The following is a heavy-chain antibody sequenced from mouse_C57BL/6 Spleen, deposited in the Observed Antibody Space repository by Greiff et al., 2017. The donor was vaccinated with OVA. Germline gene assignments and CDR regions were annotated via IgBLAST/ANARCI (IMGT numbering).Heavy chain of an antibody. V-gene: IGHV1-53*01. CDR2: INPSNGGT. Sequence: QVQLQQPGTELVKPGASVKLSCKASGYTFTSYWMHWVKQRPGQGLEWIGNINPSNGGTNYNEKLKSKATLTVDKSSSTAYMQLSSLTSEDSAVYYCARWAYGSSYFAYWGQGTLVTVSA. CDR1: GYTFTSYW. CDR3: ARWAYGSSYFAY. D-gene: IGHD1-1*01. J-gene: IGHJ3*01.